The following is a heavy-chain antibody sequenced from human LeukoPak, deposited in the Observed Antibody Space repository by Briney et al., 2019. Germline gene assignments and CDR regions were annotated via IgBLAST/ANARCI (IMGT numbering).Heavy chain of an antibody. D-gene: IGHD1-1*01. CDR3: ANGLEVYYFDH. Sequence: PGGSLRLSCAASGFTFSSYSMSWVRQAPGKGLEWVSDISGSGGSTYYADSVKGRFTISRDNSKNTLYLQMNSLRAEDTAVYYCANGLEVYYFDHWGQGTLVTVSS. CDR2: ISGSGGST. CDR1: GFTFSSYS. V-gene: IGHV3-23*01. J-gene: IGHJ4*02.